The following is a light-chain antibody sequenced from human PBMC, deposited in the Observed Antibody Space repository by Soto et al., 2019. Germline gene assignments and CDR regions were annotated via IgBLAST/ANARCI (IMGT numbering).Light chain of an antibody. V-gene: IGKV3-15*01. Sequence: VMTQSPATLSVSPRERATRSSRASETVARHLASYKPKPGQAPRLIISGASTRAAGISDRFRRSGSGTEFTLTISSLRYADSAISYCKKYFEWPPLTLGKGTTVDIK. J-gene: IGKJ1*01. CDR2: GAS. CDR1: ETVARH. CDR3: KKYFEWPPLT.